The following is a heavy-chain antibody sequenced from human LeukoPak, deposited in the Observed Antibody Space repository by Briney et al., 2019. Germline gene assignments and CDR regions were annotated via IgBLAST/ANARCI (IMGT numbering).Heavy chain of an antibody. CDR3: ARDGPSRNIVLMVYASPYYYYMDV. J-gene: IGHJ6*03. CDR1: GFTFSSYW. V-gene: IGHV3-7*01. CDR2: IKQDGSEK. Sequence: GGSLGLSCAASGFTFSSYWMSWVRQAPGKGLEWVANIKQDGSEKYYVGSVKGRFTISRDNAKNSLYLQMNSLRAEDTAVYYCARDGPSRNIVLMVYASPYYYYMDVWGKGTTVTVSS. D-gene: IGHD2-8*01.